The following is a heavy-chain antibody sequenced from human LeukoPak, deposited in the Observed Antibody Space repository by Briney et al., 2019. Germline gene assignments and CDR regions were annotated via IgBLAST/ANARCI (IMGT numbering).Heavy chain of an antibody. V-gene: IGHV1-18*01. D-gene: IGHD3-22*01. Sequence: ASVKVSCKASGYTFTSYGISRVRQAPGQGLEWMGWISAYNGNTNYAQKLQGRVTMTTDTSTSTAYMELRSLRSDDTAVYYCARHGHDTGSYEAHFDYWGQGALVTVSS. CDR3: ARHGHDTGSYEAHFDY. CDR2: ISAYNGNT. CDR1: GYTFTSYG. J-gene: IGHJ4*02.